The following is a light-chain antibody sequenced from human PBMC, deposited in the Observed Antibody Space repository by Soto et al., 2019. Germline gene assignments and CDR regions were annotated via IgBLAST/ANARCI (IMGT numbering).Light chain of an antibody. CDR3: AAWDDSLSGWV. V-gene: IGLV1-47*01. CDR1: SSNIGSNY. J-gene: IGLJ3*02. Sequence: QSVLTQPPSASGTPGQRGTISCSGSSSNIGSNYVYWYQQLPGTAPKLLIYRNNQRPSGVPDRFSGSKSGTSASLAISGLRSEDEADYYCAAWDDSLSGWVFGGGNKLNVL. CDR2: RNN.